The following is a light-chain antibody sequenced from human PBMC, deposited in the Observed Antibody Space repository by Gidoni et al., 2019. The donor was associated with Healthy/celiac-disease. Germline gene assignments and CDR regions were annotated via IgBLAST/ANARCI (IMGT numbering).Light chain of an antibody. CDR3: QQYNSYLFT. J-gene: IGKJ3*01. CDR2: KAS. CDR1: QSISSW. V-gene: IGKV1-5*03. Sequence: DIQMTQSPSTLSASVGDRVTITCRASQSISSWLTLYQQKPGKAPKLLNYKASSLESGVPSRFSGSGSGTEITLTISSLQPDDFATYYYQQYNSYLFTFGPGTKVEIK.